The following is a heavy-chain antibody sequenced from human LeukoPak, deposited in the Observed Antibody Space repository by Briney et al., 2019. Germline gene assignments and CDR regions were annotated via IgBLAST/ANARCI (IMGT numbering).Heavy chain of an antibody. CDR3: ARNPAGIGDY. J-gene: IGHJ4*02. V-gene: IGHV3-48*02. Sequence: GGSLRLSCAASGFTFSSFSMNWVRQAQGKGLEWVSFITSSSSTIYYADSVKGRFTASRDNAKNSLYLQMNNLRDEDTAVYYCARNPAGIGDYWGQGTLVTVSS. D-gene: IGHD1-26*01. CDR2: ITSSSSTI. CDR1: GFTFSSFS.